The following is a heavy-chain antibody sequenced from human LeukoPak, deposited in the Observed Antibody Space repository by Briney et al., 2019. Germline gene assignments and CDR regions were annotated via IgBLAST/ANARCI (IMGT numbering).Heavy chain of an antibody. Sequence: GGSLRLSCAASGFTFSSYSMNWVRQAPGKGLEWVSSISSSGSYIYYADSVKGRFTISRDNAKNSLYLQMNSLRAEDTAVYYCARDAVGSYYDFWSGYYGIDYWGQGTLVTVSS. D-gene: IGHD3-3*01. CDR1: GFTFSSYS. CDR3: ARDAVGSYYDFWSGYYGIDY. V-gene: IGHV3-21*01. CDR2: ISSSGSYI. J-gene: IGHJ4*02.